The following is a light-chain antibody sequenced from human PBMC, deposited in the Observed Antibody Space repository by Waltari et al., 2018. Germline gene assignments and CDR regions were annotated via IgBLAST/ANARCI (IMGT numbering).Light chain of an antibody. J-gene: IGLJ7*01. CDR1: SSNIGNHY. CDR2: EDS. Sequence: QSVLTPPPPVPSLPGQWVTISCSGGSSNIGNHYVSWYRQFPGTAPKLLVYEDSGRPAGIPGRFSGAKSGTSATLDITGLQAGDDADYYCGTWDSSLSGAVFGGGTHLTVL. CDR3: GTWDSSLSGAV. V-gene: IGLV1-51*02.